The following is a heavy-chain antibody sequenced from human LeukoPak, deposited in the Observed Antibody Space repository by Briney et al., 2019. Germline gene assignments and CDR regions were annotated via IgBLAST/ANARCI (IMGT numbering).Heavy chain of an antibody. D-gene: IGHD6-19*01. V-gene: IGHV3-23*01. Sequence: PGGSLRLSCAASGFTFSSYAMSWVRQAPGKGLEWVSAISGSGGSTYYADSVKGRFTISRDNSKNTLYLQMNSLRAEDTAVHYCAKGQSYSSGWYDYWGQGTLVTVSS. CDR3: AKGQSYSSGWYDY. CDR1: GFTFSSYA. CDR2: ISGSGGST. J-gene: IGHJ4*02.